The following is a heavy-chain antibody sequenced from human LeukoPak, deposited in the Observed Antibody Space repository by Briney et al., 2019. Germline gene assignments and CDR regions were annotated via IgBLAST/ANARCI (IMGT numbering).Heavy chain of an antibody. CDR2: IRSCGRGK. CDR1: GFTFSSYS. D-gene: IGHD3-22*01. CDR3: GNHDSSSDF. V-gene: IGHV3-30*02. J-gene: IGHJ4*02. Sequence: GGSLRLSCAASGFTFSSYSMNWVRQAPGKGLEWMGFIRSCGRGKSYAASVRGRFTISVDNSKNKLYLQMNTRRTEDTAVYYCGNHDSSSDFWGQGTLVTVSA.